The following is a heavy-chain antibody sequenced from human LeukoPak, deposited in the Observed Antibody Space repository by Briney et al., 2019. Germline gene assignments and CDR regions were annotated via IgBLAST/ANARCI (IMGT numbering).Heavy chain of an antibody. CDR3: ARGGYDFWSGYYMGSYDAFDI. CDR1: GFTFSSYA. CDR2: ISYDGSNK. D-gene: IGHD3-3*01. Sequence: GGSLRLSCAASGFTFSSYAMPWVRQAPGKGLEWVAVISYDGSNKYYADSVKGRFTISRDNSKNTLYLQMNSLRAEDTAVYYCARGGYDFWSGYYMGSYDAFDIWGQGTMVTVSS. V-gene: IGHV3-30-3*01. J-gene: IGHJ3*02.